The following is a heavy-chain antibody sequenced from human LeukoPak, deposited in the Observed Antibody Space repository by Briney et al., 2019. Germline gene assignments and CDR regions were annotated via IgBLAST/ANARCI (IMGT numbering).Heavy chain of an antibody. V-gene: IGHV3-21*01. CDR3: AKGPDGLWFGATFDY. CDR2: ISSSSSYI. CDR1: GFTFSSYE. Sequence: GGSLRLSCAASGFTFSSYEMNWVRQAPGKGLEWVSSISSSSSYIYYADSVKGRFTISRDNAKNSLYLQMNSLRAEDTAVYYCAKGPDGLWFGATFDYWGQGTLVTVSS. D-gene: IGHD3-10*01. J-gene: IGHJ4*02.